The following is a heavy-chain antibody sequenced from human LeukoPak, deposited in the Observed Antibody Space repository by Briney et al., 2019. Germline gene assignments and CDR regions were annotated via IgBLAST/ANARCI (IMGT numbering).Heavy chain of an antibody. CDR1: GGSISSYY. V-gene: IGHV4-59*04. CDR2: IYYSGST. D-gene: IGHD6-19*01. CDR3: ARRIAVAGDAFDI. J-gene: IGHJ3*02. Sequence: SSETLSLTCTVSGGSISSYYWSWIRQPPGKGLEWIGYIYYSGSTYYSPSLKSRVTISVDTSKNQFSLKLSSVTAADTAVYYCARRIAVAGDAFDIWGQGTMVTVSS.